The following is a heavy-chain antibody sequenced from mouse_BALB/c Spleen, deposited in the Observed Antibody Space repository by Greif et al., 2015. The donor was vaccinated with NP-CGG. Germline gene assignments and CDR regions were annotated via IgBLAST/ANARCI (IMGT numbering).Heavy chain of an antibody. V-gene: IGHV5-12-2*01. CDR1: GFTFSSYT. Sequence: VMLVESGGGLVQPGGSLKLSCAASGFTFSSYTMSWVRQTPEKRLEWVAYISNGGGSTYYPDTVKGRFTISRDNAKNTLYLQMSSLKSEDTAMYYCARYDYDAMDYWGQGTSVTVSS. CDR2: ISNGGGST. CDR3: ARYDYDAMDY. J-gene: IGHJ4*01.